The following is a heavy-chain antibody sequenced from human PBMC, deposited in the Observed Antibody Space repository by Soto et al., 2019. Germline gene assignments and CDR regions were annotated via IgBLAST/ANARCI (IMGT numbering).Heavy chain of an antibody. CDR1: GFTFSNYA. J-gene: IGHJ4*02. D-gene: IGHD4-4*01. CDR2: ISGSGGST. CDR3: EKRRDGYSFDY. V-gene: IGHV3-23*01. Sequence: GGSLRLSCAGSGFTFSNYAMSWVRQAPGKGLAWVSAISGSGGSTYYADSVKGRFTISRDNSKNMVSLQMSSLRAEDTAIYYCEKRRDGYSFDYWGQGALVTVYS.